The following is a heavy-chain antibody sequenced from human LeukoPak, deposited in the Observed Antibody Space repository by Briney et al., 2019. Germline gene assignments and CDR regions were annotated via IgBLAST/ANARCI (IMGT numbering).Heavy chain of an antibody. CDR1: GYTFTGYY. Sequence: GASVTVSCKASGYTFTGYYMHWVRQAPGQGLEWMGWINPNSGGTNYAQQFQGRVTMTRDTSISTAYMELSRLRSDDTAVYYCARSPVVVPADLDYWGQGTLVTVSS. D-gene: IGHD2-2*01. CDR2: INPNSGGT. J-gene: IGHJ4*02. V-gene: IGHV1-2*02. CDR3: ARSPVVVPADLDY.